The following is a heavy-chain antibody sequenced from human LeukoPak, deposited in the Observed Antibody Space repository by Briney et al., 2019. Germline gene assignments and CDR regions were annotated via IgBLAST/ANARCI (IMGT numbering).Heavy chain of an antibody. CDR2: ISHSGST. D-gene: IGHD3-10*01. Sequence: SETLSLTCTVSGGSISSSSYYWGWIRQPPGKGLEWIGEISHSGSTNYNPSLKRRVTISVDTSKNQFPLKLSSVTAADTAVYYCARELSYYYGSARAFDIWGQGTMVTVSS. CDR1: GGSISSSSYY. V-gene: IGHV4-39*06. CDR3: ARELSYYYGSARAFDI. J-gene: IGHJ3*02.